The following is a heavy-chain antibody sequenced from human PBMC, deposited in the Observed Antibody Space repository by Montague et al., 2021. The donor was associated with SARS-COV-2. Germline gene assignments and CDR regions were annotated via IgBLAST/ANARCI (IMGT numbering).Heavy chain of an antibody. CDR3: ARAPGSSYSSGWYDYYYGMDV. CDR2: IYSGSGST. J-gene: IGHJ6*02. CDR1: GFTVSSNY. V-gene: IGHV3-66*01. D-gene: IGHD6-19*01. Sequence: SLRLSCAASGFTVSSNYMSWVRQAPGKGLEWVSVIYSGSGSTYYADSVKGRFTISRDTSKNTLYLQMNSLRAEDTAVYYCARAPGSSYSSGWYDYYYGMDVWGQGTTVTVSS.